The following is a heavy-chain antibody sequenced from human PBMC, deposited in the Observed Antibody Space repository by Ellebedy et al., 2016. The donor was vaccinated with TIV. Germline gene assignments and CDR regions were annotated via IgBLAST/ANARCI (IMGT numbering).Heavy chain of an antibody. Sequence: GESPKISCAASGFTFSSYSMNWVRQAPGKGLEWVSYISSSSSTIYYADSVKGRFNISRDNAKNSLYLQMNSLRVEDTAVYYCESRFLEWLSWGQGTLVTVSS. CDR3: ESRFLEWLS. V-gene: IGHV3-48*01. J-gene: IGHJ4*02. D-gene: IGHD3-3*01. CDR1: GFTFSSYS. CDR2: ISSSSSTI.